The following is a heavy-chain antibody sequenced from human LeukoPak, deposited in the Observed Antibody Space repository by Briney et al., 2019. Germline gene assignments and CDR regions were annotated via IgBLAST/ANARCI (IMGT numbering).Heavy chain of an antibody. CDR1: GFTFNNYC. CDR3: ARVDHYYDSSGYYGAFDY. V-gene: IGHV3-74*01. CDR2: INGDGSNT. Sequence: GGSLRLSCAASGFTFNNYCMHWVGQAPGKGPVWVSRINGDGSNTHSADSVKGRFTISRDNAKNTLYLQMNSLRAEDTAVYYCARVDHYYDSSGYYGAFDYWGQGTLVTVSS. D-gene: IGHD3-22*01. J-gene: IGHJ4*02.